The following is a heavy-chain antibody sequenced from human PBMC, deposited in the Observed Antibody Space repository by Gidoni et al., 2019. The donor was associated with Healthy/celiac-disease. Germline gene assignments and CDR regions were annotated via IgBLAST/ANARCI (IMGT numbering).Heavy chain of an antibody. CDR1: GFTFSSYA. D-gene: IGHD3-10*01. Sequence: EVQLLESGGGLVQPGGSLRLSCAASGFTFSSYAMSWVRQAPGKGLGWVSAISGSGGSTYYADSVKGRFTISRDNSKNTLYLQMNSLRAEDTAVYYCAKDGRGSGSYYKQLFDYWGQGTLVTVSS. CDR2: ISGSGGST. J-gene: IGHJ4*02. V-gene: IGHV3-23*01. CDR3: AKDGRGSGSYYKQLFDY.